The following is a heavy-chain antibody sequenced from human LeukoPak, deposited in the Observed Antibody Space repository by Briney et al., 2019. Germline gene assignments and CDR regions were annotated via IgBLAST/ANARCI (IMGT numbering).Heavy chain of an antibody. CDR2: IIPILGIA. Sequence: SVKVSCKASGGTFSSYAISWVRQAPGQGHEWMGRIIPILGIANYAQKFQGRVTITADKSTSTAYMELSSLRSEDTAVYYCAREGLMTTNDYWGQGTLVTVSS. CDR3: AREGLMTTNDY. D-gene: IGHD4-11*01. CDR1: GGTFSSYA. J-gene: IGHJ4*02. V-gene: IGHV1-69*04.